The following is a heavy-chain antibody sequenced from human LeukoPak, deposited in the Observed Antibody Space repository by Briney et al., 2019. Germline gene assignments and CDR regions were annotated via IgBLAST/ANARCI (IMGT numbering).Heavy chain of an antibody. Sequence: GGSLRLSCAASGFTFSYYWMSWVRQAPGKGLVWVSDINTDGGSARYADSVKGRFTISRDNAKNTLYLQMNSLRAEDTAVYYCGRVGELGYWGQGTLVTVSP. V-gene: IGHV3-74*01. D-gene: IGHD1-26*01. CDR2: INTDGGSA. CDR1: GFTFSYYW. CDR3: GRVGELGY. J-gene: IGHJ4*02.